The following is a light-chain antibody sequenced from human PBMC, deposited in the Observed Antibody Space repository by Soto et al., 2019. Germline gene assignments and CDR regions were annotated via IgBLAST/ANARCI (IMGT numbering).Light chain of an antibody. CDR2: GAS. CDR3: QQYGVSMFT. CDR1: QTVRDGY. J-gene: IGKJ2*01. V-gene: IGKV3-20*01. Sequence: DIVLTQSPGTLSLSPGERATLSCRASQTVRDGYLAWYQQKPGQAPRLFIYGASARATGIPDRFSGSGSGKDFTLTISGLEPEDFAVYYCQQYGVSMFTFGQGAKLEIE.